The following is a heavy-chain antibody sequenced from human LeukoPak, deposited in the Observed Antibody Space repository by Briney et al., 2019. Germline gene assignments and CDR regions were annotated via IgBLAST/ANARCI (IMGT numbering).Heavy chain of an antibody. CDR1: GYTFTGYY. V-gene: IGHV1-2*06. CDR2: INPNSGGT. J-gene: IGHJ4*02. D-gene: IGHD3-3*01. Sequence: GASVTVSCKASGYTFTGYYMHWVRQAHGQGLEWMGRINPNSGGTNYAQKFQGRVTMTRDTSISTAYMELSRLRSDDTAVYYCARDLRGRFWSGYSYYFDYWGQGTLVTVSS. CDR3: ARDLRGRFWSGYSYYFDY.